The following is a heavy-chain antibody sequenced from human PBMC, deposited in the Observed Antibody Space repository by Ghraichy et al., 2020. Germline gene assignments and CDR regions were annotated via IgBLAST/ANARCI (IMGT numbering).Heavy chain of an antibody. V-gene: IGHV4-61*02. CDR3: ARARDGDSAFDI. J-gene: IGHJ3*02. CDR2: WYTSGST. CDR1: GDSLSSGSYY. D-gene: IGHD4-17*01. Sequence: SETLSLTCTVSGDSLSSGSYYWNWIRQPAGRGLEWIGRWYTSGSTNYNPSLKSRLTISVDTSKNQFSLKLNSVTAADTAVYYCARARDGDSAFDIWGQGTMVTVSS.